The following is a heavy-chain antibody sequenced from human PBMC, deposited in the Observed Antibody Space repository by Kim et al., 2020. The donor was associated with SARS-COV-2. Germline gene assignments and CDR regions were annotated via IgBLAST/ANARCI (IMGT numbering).Heavy chain of an antibody. Sequence: NTNYAQKIQGRVTMTTDTSTSTAYMELGSLRSDDTAGYYCARLEGLGGIDYWGQGTLVTVSS. V-gene: IGHV1-18*01. J-gene: IGHJ4*02. CDR2: NT. CDR3: ARLEGLGGIDY.